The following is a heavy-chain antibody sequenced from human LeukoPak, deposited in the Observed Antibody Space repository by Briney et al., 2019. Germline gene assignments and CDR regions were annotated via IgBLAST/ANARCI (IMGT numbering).Heavy chain of an antibody. J-gene: IGHJ6*04. CDR2: TYYRSKWYN. D-gene: IGHD2-2*01. Sequence: SQTLSLTCAISGDSVSSNSAAWNWIRQSPSRGLEWLGRTYYRSKWYNDYAVSVKSRITINPDTSKNQFSLQLNSVTPEGTAVYYCARFREFFCSSTSCYSLDVWGKGTTVTVSS. V-gene: IGHV6-1*01. CDR3: ARFREFFCSSTSCYSLDV. CDR1: GDSVSSNSAA.